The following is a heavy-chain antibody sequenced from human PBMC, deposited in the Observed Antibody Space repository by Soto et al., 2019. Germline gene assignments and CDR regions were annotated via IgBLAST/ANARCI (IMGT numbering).Heavy chain of an antibody. V-gene: IGHV1-3*01. Sequence: ASVKFSCKASGYTFTSYAMHWVRQAPGQRLEWMGWINAGNGNTKYSQKFQGRVTITRDTSASTAYMELSSLRSEDTAVYYCASIRAVAHTYYYYYGMDVWGQGTTVTVSS. D-gene: IGHD6-19*01. CDR1: GYTFTSYA. CDR3: ASIRAVAHTYYYYYGMDV. CDR2: INAGNGNT. J-gene: IGHJ6*02.